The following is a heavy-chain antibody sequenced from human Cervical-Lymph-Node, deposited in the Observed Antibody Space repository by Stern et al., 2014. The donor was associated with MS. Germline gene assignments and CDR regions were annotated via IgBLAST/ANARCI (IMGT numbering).Heavy chain of an antibody. CDR2: IIPIFGTA. CDR3: ARPTTDSSGYYYYYGMDV. V-gene: IGHV1-69*01. D-gene: IGHD3-22*01. Sequence: QLVQSGAEVKKPGSSVKVSCKASGGTFSSYAISWVRQAPGQGLEWMGGIIPIFGTANYAQKFQGRVTITADESTSTAYMELSSLRSEDTAVYYCARPTTDSSGYYYYYGMDVWGQGTTVTVSS. CDR1: GGTFSSYA. J-gene: IGHJ6*02.